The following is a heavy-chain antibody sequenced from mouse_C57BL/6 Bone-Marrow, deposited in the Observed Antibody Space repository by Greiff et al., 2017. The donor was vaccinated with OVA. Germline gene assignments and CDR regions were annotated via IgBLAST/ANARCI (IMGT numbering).Heavy chain of an antibody. CDR3: TRGYSNYYAMDY. J-gene: IGHJ4*01. CDR1: GYTFTDYE. D-gene: IGHD2-5*01. CDR2: IDPETGGT. V-gene: IGHV1-15*01. Sequence: VHLVESGAELVRPGASVTLSCKASGYTFTDYEMHWVKQTPVHGLEWIGAIDPETGGTAYNQKIKGKAILTADKSSSTAYMELRSLTSEDSAVYYCTRGYSNYYAMDYWGQGTAVTVSS.